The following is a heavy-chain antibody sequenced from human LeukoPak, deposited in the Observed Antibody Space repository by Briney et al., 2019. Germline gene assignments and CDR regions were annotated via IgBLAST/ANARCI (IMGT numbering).Heavy chain of an antibody. J-gene: IGHJ4*02. CDR2: IYYTGAT. Sequence: SETLSLTCTVSGDSISGYYWSWIRQPPGKGLEWIGHIYYTGATNYNPSLKSRVTISLDTPKNQFSLRLNSVTAADTAVYYCARDRGDGPWGQGTLVTVPS. V-gene: IGHV4-59*01. CDR3: ARDRGDGP. CDR1: GDSISGYY. D-gene: IGHD3-10*01.